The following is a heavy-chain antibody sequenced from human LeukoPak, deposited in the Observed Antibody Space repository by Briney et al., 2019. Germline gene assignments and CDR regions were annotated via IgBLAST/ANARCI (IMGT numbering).Heavy chain of an antibody. D-gene: IGHD5-12*01. J-gene: IGHJ4*02. V-gene: IGHV3-33*08. CDR2: IWYDGSNK. Sequence: GGSLRLSCAASGFTFSSYAMSWVRQAPGKGLEWVAVIWYDGSNKYYADSVKGRFTISRDNSKNTLYLQMNSLRAEDTAVYYCARDPGDGYNYTFDYWGQGTLVTVSS. CDR3: ARDPGDGYNYTFDY. CDR1: GFTFSSYA.